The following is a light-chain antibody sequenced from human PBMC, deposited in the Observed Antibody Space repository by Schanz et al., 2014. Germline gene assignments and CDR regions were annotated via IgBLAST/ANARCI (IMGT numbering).Light chain of an antibody. J-gene: IGKJ4*01. Sequence: EIVLTQSPGTLSLSPGERATLSCRASQSISSSYLAWYQQKPGQAPRLLIYGASSRATGIPDRFSGSGSGTDFTLTISRLEPEDFAVYYCQQRSNWSTFGGGTKVEIK. CDR3: QQRSNWST. CDR1: QSISSSY. CDR2: GAS. V-gene: IGKV3D-20*02.